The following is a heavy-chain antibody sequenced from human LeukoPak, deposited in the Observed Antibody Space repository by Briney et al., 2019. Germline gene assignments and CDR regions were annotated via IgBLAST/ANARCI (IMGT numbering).Heavy chain of an antibody. Sequence: SETLSLTCTVSGGSISSYYWSWIRQPPGKGPEWIGYIYYSGSTNYNPSLKSRVTISVDTSKNQFSLKLSSVTAADTAVYYCAREGYSYGLDYWGQGTLVTVSS. D-gene: IGHD5-18*01. V-gene: IGHV4-59*01. CDR3: AREGYSYGLDY. CDR2: IYYSGST. J-gene: IGHJ4*02. CDR1: GGSISSYY.